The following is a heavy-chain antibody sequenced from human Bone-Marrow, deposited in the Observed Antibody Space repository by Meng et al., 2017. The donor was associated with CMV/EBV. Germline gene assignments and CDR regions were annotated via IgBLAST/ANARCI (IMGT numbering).Heavy chain of an antibody. CDR1: GFTFSSYE. CDR2: ISSSGSTI. D-gene: IGHD1-26*01. CDR3: ARDPGGATGGYGMDV. Sequence: GESLKISCAASGFTFSSYEMNWVRQAPGKGLEWVSYISSSGSTIYYADSVKGRFTISRDNAKNSLYLQMNSLRAEDTAVCYCARDPGGATGGYGMDVWGQGTTVTVSS. V-gene: IGHV3-48*03. J-gene: IGHJ6*02.